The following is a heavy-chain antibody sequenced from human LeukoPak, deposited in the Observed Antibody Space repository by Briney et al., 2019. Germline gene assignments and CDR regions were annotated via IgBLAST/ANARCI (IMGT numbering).Heavy chain of an antibody. J-gene: IGHJ4*02. CDR2: IYYSGST. Sequence: SETLSLTCTVSGGSISSSSYYWGWIRQPPGKGLEWIGNIYYSGSTYYSSSLKSRVTISVDTSKNQFSLKLSSVTAADTAVYYCARDRGYSYSIHEFDYWGQGTLVTVSS. D-gene: IGHD5-18*01. V-gene: IGHV4-39*07. CDR1: GGSISSSSYY. CDR3: ARDRGYSYSIHEFDY.